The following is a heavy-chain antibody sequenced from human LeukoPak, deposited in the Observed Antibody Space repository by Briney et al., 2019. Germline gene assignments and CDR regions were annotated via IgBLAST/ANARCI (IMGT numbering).Heavy chain of an antibody. CDR2: IYYSGST. V-gene: IGHV4-59*12. CDR3: ARNGALPSRPAARKNWFDP. J-gene: IGHJ5*02. D-gene: IGHD2-2*01. CDR1: GGSISSYY. Sequence: PSETLSLTCTVSGGSISSYYWSWIRQPPGKGLEWIGYIYYSGSTNYNPSLKSRVTISVDTSKNQFSLKLSPVTAADTAVYYCARNGALPSRPAARKNWFDPWGQGTLVTVSS.